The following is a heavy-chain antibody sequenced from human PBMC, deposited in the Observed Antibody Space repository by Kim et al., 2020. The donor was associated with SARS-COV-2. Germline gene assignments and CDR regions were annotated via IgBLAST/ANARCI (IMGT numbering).Heavy chain of an antibody. V-gene: IGHV3-48*03. J-gene: IGHJ1*01. CDR2: ISTSGTTI. Sequence: GGSLRLSCAASGFTFSSSEMNWVRQAPGKGLEWISYISTSGTTILYADSVKVRFTISRDNARNSLYLQMNSLRAEDTAVYYCARRGTAAAFRHWGQGTLVTVSS. CDR3: ARRGTAAAFRH. D-gene: IGHD1-7*01. CDR1: GFTFSSSE.